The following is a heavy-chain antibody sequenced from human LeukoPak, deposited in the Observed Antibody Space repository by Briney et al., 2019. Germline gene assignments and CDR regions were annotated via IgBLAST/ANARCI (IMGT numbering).Heavy chain of an antibody. CDR2: IYYSGST. CDR3: ASTLGSAYFDY. J-gene: IGHJ4*02. CDR1: GGSISSYY. D-gene: IGHD3-16*01. Sequence: SETLSLTCTVSGGSISSYYWSWIRQPPGKGLEWIAYIYYSGSTNYNPSLKSRVTMSVDTSKNQLSLKLSSVTAADTAVYYCASTLGSAYFDYWGQGTLVTVSS. V-gene: IGHV4-59*08.